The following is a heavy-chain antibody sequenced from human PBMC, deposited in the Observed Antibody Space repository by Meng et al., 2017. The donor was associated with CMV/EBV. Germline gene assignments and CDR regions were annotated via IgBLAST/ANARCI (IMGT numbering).Heavy chain of an antibody. V-gene: IGHV1-2*02. D-gene: IGHD3-9*01. Sequence: VSVKVSCKASGYTFTGYYMHWVRQAPGQGLEWMGWINPNSGGTNYAQKFQGRVTMTRDTSISTAYMELSRLRSDDTAVYYCARVLGLRLTGGFDYWGQGTLVTVSS. J-gene: IGHJ4*02. CDR1: GYTFTGYY. CDR2: INPNSGGT. CDR3: ARVLGLRLTGGFDY.